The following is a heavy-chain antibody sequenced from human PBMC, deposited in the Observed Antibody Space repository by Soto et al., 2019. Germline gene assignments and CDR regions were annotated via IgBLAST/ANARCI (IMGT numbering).Heavy chain of an antibody. CDR3: AKVGEGIVVPAAMYVEGYSKFDY. CDR2: LSGSGGST. D-gene: IGHD2-2*01. Sequence: EVQLLESGGGLVQPGGSLRLSCAASGFTFSSYAMSWVRQAPGKGLEWVSALSGSGGSTYYADSVKGRFTISRDNSKNTLYLQMNSLRAEDTAVYYCAKVGEGIVVPAAMYVEGYSKFDYWGQGTLVTVSS. V-gene: IGHV3-23*01. CDR1: GFTFSSYA. J-gene: IGHJ4*02.